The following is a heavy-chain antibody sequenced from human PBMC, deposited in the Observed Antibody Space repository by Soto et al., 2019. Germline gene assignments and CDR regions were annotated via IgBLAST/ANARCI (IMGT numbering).Heavy chain of an antibody. V-gene: IGHV1-69*13. J-gene: IGHJ3*02. Sequence: SVKVSCKASGGTFSSYAISWVRQAPGQGLEWMGGIIPIFGTANYARKFQGRVTITADESTSTAYMELSSLRSEDTAVYYCARDFNRGGYHLDDAFDIWGQGTMVTVSS. CDR1: GGTFSSYA. D-gene: IGHD3-22*01. CDR3: ARDFNRGGYHLDDAFDI. CDR2: IIPIFGTA.